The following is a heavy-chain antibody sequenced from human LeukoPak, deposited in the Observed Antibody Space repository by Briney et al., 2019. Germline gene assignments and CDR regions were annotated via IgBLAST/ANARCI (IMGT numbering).Heavy chain of an antibody. Sequence: SETQSLTCTVSGGSIGSSTYYWAWIRQPPGKGLEWIGNIYYSGSTYYNASLSSPVTISVDTSKNQLSLKLSSVTAADTAVFYCARRRTRPEAFDIWGQGKMVTVSS. V-gene: IGHV4-39*01. J-gene: IGHJ3*02. CDR2: IYYSGST. CDR3: ARRRTRPEAFDI. CDR1: GGSIGSSTYY. D-gene: IGHD6-6*01.